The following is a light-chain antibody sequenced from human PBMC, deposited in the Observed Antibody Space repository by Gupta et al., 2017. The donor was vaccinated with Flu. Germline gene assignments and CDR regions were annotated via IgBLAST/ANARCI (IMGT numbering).Light chain of an antibody. CDR2: GNA. CDR1: SSKIGAGFD. V-gene: IGLV1-40*01. Sequence: LTQPPSVSRAPGHTVTSSCTVISSKIGAGFDVHWYPQLPGAAPKLLIYGNANRPSGVPDRFSGSKSGTSAPLAITGLQAEDEADYYCKSFDNILSGSVFGGGTKLTVL. J-gene: IGLJ3*02. CDR3: KSFDNILSGSV.